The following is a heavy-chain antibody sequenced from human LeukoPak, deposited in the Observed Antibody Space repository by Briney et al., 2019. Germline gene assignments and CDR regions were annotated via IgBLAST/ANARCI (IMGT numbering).Heavy chain of an antibody. D-gene: IGHD6-6*01. V-gene: IGHV3-74*03. CDR2: ISSDGSST. J-gene: IGHJ4*02. Sequence: GGSLRLSCAASGFTFRNHWMHWVRQTPGKGLVWFSRISSDGSSTTYADSVKGRFTISRDNAKNTLYLQMNNLRAEDTAMYYCARDQRVTGRPDIDYWGQGTLVIVSS. CDR3: ARDQRVTGRPDIDY. CDR1: GFTFRNHW.